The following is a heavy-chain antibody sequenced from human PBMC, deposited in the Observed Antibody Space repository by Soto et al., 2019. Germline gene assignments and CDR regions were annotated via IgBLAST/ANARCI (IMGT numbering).Heavy chain of an antibody. Sequence: CLRLSCTTCGFTFGDYAMSWSRQAPGKGLEWVGVIRSKAYGGTTDYAASVKGRFTISRDDSKSIAYLQMNSLKSEDTGVYYCTKYTYTSRYAYYGMDVWGHGTTVTVSS. V-gene: IGHV3-49*03. CDR3: TKYTYTSRYAYYGMDV. CDR2: IRSKAYGGTT. D-gene: IGHD6-13*01. J-gene: IGHJ6*02. CDR1: GFTFGDYA.